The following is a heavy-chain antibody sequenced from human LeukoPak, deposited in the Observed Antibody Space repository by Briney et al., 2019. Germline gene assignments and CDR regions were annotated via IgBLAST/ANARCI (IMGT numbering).Heavy chain of an antibody. CDR1: GGTFSSYA. CDR2: IIPIFGTA. V-gene: IGHV1-69*13. Sequence: GASVKVSCKASGGTFSSYAISWVRQAPGQGLEWMGGIIPIFGTANYAQKFQGRVTITADESTSTAYTELSSLRSEDTAVYYCARASRKGYYDSSGYLDYWGQGTLVTVSS. J-gene: IGHJ4*02. D-gene: IGHD3-22*01. CDR3: ARASRKGYYDSSGYLDY.